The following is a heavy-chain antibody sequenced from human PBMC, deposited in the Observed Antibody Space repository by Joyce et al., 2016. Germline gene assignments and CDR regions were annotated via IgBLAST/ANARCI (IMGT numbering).Heavy chain of an antibody. CDR2: VIPIFPPP. CDR1: GGTFNTLT. Sequence: QVQLVQSGAEVKKPGHSVKVSCKASGGTFNTLTINWVRQAPGQGLEWMGGVIPIFPPPTYAQKFQGRVTITADVSTSTAYMELTSLTSEDTAVYYCAREGGYSGTYYFDSWGQGTLVSVSS. CDR3: AREGGYSGTYYFDS. D-gene: IGHD5-12*01. J-gene: IGHJ4*02. V-gene: IGHV1-69*01.